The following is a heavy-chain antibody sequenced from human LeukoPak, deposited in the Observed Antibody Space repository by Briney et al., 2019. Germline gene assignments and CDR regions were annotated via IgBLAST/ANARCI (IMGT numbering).Heavy chain of an antibody. CDR1: GFTFSGYS. D-gene: IGHD3-22*01. Sequence: GGSLRLSCAASGFTFSGYSMNWVRQAPGKGLEWVSYISSSNNIYYADSVKGRVTISRDNAKNSLYLQMNSLRAEDTAVYYCARGDSSGTSLGYWGQGTLVTVSS. CDR2: ISSSNNI. CDR3: ARGDSSGTSLGY. J-gene: IGHJ4*02. V-gene: IGHV3-48*01.